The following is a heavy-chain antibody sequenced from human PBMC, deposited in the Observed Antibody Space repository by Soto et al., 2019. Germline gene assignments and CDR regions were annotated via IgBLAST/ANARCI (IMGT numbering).Heavy chain of an antibody. Sequence: QVQLVQSGAEVKKPGASVKVSCKASGYTFTSYDIHWERQATGQGLEWMGWMNPNSGNTGYAQKFQGRVTMTRNTSISTAYMELSSLRSEDTAVYYCARERSSGWYVDYWGQGTLVTVSS. CDR3: ARERSSGWYVDY. D-gene: IGHD6-19*01. CDR2: MNPNSGNT. CDR1: GYTFTSYD. V-gene: IGHV1-8*01. J-gene: IGHJ4*02.